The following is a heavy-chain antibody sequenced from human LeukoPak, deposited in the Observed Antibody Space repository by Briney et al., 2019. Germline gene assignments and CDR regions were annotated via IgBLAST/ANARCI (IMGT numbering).Heavy chain of an antibody. D-gene: IGHD7-27*01. CDR1: GYTFSGYY. CDR3: ARGPHWDPHFDY. V-gene: IGHV1-2*02. J-gene: IGHJ4*02. CDR2: INPNSGGT. Sequence: ASVKVSCKASGYTFSGYYMHWVRQAPGQGLERMGWINPNSGGTNYAQKFQGRVTMTRDTSISTAYMELSRLRSDDTAVYYCARGPHWDPHFDYWGQGTLVTVSS.